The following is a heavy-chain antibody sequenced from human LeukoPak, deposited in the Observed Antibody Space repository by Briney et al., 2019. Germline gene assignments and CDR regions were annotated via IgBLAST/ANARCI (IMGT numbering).Heavy chain of an antibody. V-gene: IGHV3-9*01. CDR1: GFTFDDYA. CDR3: ARDASDYDFWSGYYYYFDY. CDR2: ISWNSGSI. Sequence: GGSLRLSCAASGFTFDDYAMHWVRQAPGKGLEWVSGISWNSGSIGYADSVKGRFTISRDNAKNSLYLQMNSLRAEDTAVYYCARDASDYDFWSGYYYYFDYWGQGTLVTVSS. D-gene: IGHD3-3*01. J-gene: IGHJ4*02.